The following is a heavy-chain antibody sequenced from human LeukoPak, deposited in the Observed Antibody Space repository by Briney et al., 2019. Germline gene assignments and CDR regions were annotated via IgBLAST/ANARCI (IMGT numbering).Heavy chain of an antibody. CDR2: ISADNGNT. J-gene: IGHJ4*02. V-gene: IGHV1-18*01. CDR1: GYTFTSFG. CDR3: ARDDGSYGSGSTFDY. Sequence: ASVKVSCKASGYTFTSFGISWVRQAPGQGLEWMGWISADNGNTNYAQNLQGRVTMTTDTSTSTAYMELRSLRSDDTAVYYCARDDGSYGSGSTFDYWDQGTLATVSS. D-gene: IGHD3-10*01.